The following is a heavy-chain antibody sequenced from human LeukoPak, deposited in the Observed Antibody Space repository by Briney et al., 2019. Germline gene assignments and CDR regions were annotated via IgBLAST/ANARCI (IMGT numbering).Heavy chain of an antibody. V-gene: IGHV3-48*01. Sequence: GGSLRLSCAASGFIFSSYSMNWVRQAPGKGLEWVSYISSSSSTIYYADSVKGRFTISRDNAKNSLYLQMNSLRVEDTAVYYCARWGGSGTFWDGFDIWGQGTMVTVSS. CDR3: ARWGGSGTFWDGFDI. J-gene: IGHJ3*02. CDR2: ISSSSSTI. CDR1: GFIFSSYS. D-gene: IGHD3-10*01.